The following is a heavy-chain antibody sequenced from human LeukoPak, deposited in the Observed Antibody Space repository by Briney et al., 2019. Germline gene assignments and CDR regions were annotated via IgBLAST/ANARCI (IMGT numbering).Heavy chain of an antibody. Sequence: GGSLRLSCAASGFSLRSYAMHWVRQAPGKGLEYVSAISSNGGSTFYVNSVEGRFTISRDNSKNTLYLQMGSLRAEDVAVCYCARAPYSGSYSDYWGQGTLVTVSS. CDR3: ARAPYSGSYSDY. J-gene: IGHJ4*02. V-gene: IGHV3-64*01. D-gene: IGHD1-26*01. CDR1: GFSLRSYA. CDR2: ISSNGGST.